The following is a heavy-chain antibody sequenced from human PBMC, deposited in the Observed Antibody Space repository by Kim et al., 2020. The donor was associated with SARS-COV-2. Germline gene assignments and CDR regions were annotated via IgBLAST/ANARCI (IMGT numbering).Heavy chain of an antibody. CDR1: GGSISSSSYY. CDR3: ARELDYGDPIYYYYGMDV. D-gene: IGHD4-17*01. Sequence: SETLSLTCTVSGGSISSSSYYWGWIRQPPGKGLEWIGSIYYSGSTYYNPSLKSRVTISVDTSKNQFSLKLSSVTAADTAVYYCARELDYGDPIYYYYGMDVWGQGTTVTVSS. V-gene: IGHV4-39*07. J-gene: IGHJ6*02. CDR2: IYYSGST.